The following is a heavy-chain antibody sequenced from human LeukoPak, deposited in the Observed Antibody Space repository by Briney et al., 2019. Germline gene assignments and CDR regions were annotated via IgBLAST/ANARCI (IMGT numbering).Heavy chain of an antibody. CDR3: GRVAYCGGDCHPYYFDY. CDR2: ISAYNGNT. V-gene: IGHV1-18*01. Sequence: ASVKVSCKASGYTFTSYGISWVRQAPGQGLEWMGWISAYNGNTDYAQKLQGRVTMTTDTSTSTAYMELRSLRPDDTAVYYCGRVAYCGGDCHPYYFDYWGQGTLVTVSS. J-gene: IGHJ4*02. CDR1: GYTFTSYG. D-gene: IGHD2-21*02.